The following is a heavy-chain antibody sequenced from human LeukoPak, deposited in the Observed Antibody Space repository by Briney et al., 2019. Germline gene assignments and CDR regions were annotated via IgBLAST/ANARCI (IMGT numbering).Heavy chain of an antibody. D-gene: IGHD5-18*01. J-gene: IGHJ4*02. V-gene: IGHV4-59*08. CDR3: AISVDTAMAQFDY. CDR2: IYYSGST. CDR1: GGSISSYY. Sequence: SETLSLTCTVSGGSISSYYWSWIRQPPGKGLEWIGYIYYSGSTNYNPSLKSRVTISVDTSKNQFSLKLSSVTAADTAVYYCAISVDTAMAQFDYWGQGTLVTVSS.